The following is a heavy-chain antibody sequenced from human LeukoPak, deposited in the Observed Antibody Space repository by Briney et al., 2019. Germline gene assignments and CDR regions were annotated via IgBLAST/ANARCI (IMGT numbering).Heavy chain of an antibody. CDR1: GFTFDDYG. CDR2: INWNGASI. Sequence: PGGSLRLSCAASGFTFDDYGMSWVRQAPGKGLEWVTGINWNGASIGYADSVKGRFTISRDSAKKSLYLQMNSLRAEDTALYYCARGSCTGGSCWYFDHSGRGTLVTVPS. J-gene: IGHJ4*02. V-gene: IGHV3-20*04. CDR3: ARGSCTGGSCWYFDH. D-gene: IGHD2-15*01.